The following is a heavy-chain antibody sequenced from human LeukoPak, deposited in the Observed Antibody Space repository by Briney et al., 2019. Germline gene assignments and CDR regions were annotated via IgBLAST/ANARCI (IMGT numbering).Heavy chain of an antibody. J-gene: IGHJ4*02. Sequence: SETLSLTCTVSGGSISSYYWSWIRQPPGKGLEWIGYIYYSGSTNYNPSLKSRVTISVDTSKNQFSLKLSSVTAADTAVYYCARVMRYSSGWDFDYWGQGTLVTVSS. V-gene: IGHV4-59*01. D-gene: IGHD6-19*01. CDR3: ARVMRYSSGWDFDY. CDR2: IYYSGST. CDR1: GGSISSYY.